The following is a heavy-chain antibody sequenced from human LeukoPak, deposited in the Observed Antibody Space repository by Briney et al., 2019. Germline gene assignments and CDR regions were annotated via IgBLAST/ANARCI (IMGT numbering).Heavy chain of an antibody. Sequence: ASVKVSCKASGYTFTTYDINWVRQAPGQGLEWMGWMNPNSGNTGYAQKFQGRVTMSRDTSISTAYMELSSLTSEDTAVYYCARGQGYSNSHHDYWGQGTLVTVSS. D-gene: IGHD6-6*01. V-gene: IGHV1-8*01. CDR1: GYTFTTYD. J-gene: IGHJ4*02. CDR2: MNPNSGNT. CDR3: ARGQGYSNSHHDY.